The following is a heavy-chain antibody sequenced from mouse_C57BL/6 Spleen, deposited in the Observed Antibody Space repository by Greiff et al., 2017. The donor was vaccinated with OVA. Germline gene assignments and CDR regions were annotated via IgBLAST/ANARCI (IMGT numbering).Heavy chain of an antibody. CDR2: ISSGGSYT. CDR1: GFTFSSYG. Sequence: DVMLVESGGDLVKPGGSLKLSCAASGFTFSSYGMSWVRQTPDKRLEWVATISSGGSYTYYPDSVKGRFTISRDNAKNTLYLQMSSLKSEDTAMYYCARNYSSFDYWGQGTTLTVSS. V-gene: IGHV5-6*02. CDR3: ARNYSSFDY. D-gene: IGHD2-5*01. J-gene: IGHJ2*01.